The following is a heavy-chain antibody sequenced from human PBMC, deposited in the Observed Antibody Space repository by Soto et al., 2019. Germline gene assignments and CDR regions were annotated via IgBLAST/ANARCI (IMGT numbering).Heavy chain of an antibody. CDR1: GFTFSTYA. Sequence: GGSLRLSCAASGFTFSTYAMTWVRQAPGKGLEWVSTISGTGGSTYYTDSVEGRFTISRDNSLNTLYLQMNSLRAEDTAVYYCTPRDWNEGFGNWGQGTLVTVSS. J-gene: IGHJ4*02. CDR2: ISGTGGST. D-gene: IGHD1-1*01. CDR3: TPRDWNEGFGN. V-gene: IGHV3-23*01.